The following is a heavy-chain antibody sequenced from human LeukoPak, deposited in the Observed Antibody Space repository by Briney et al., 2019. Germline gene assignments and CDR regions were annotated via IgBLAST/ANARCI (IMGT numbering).Heavy chain of an antibody. CDR3: ARESASGSYYYFDY. D-gene: IGHD3-10*01. Sequence: EGSLRLSCTASGFTSSDYEMNWVRQAPGKGLEWVSYISRSGSGSTISNADSVEGRFTISRDIATNSLYLQMNSLRVEDTAVYYCARESASGSYYYFDYWGQGTLVTVSS. V-gene: IGHV3-48*03. CDR1: GFTSSDYE. CDR2: ISRSGSGSTI. J-gene: IGHJ4*01.